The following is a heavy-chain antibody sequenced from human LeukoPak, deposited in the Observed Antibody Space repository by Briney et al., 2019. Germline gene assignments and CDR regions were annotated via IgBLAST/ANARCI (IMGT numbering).Heavy chain of an antibody. CDR3: AREQQLPRRDWFDP. D-gene: IGHD6-13*01. J-gene: IGHJ5*02. V-gene: IGHV6-1*01. CDR2: TYYRSKWYN. Sequence: SQTLSLTCAISGDSVSSNSAAWNWIRRSPSRGLEWLGRTYYRSKWYNDYAVSVKSRITINPDTSKNQFSLQLNSVTPEDTAVYYCAREQQLPRRDWFDPWGQGTLVTVSS. CDR1: GDSVSSNSAA.